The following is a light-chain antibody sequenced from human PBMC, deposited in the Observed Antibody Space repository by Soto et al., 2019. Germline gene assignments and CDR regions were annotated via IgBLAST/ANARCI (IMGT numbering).Light chain of an antibody. J-gene: IGKJ2*01. CDR3: QQYYSYPYT. V-gene: IGKV1-8*01. CDR2: AAS. Sequence: AIRMTQSPSSFPASTGDRVTITCRASQGISSYLAWYQQKPGKAPKLLIYAASTLQSGVPSRFSGSGSGTDFTLTISCLQSEDFATYYCQQYYSYPYTFGQGTKLEIK. CDR1: QGISSY.